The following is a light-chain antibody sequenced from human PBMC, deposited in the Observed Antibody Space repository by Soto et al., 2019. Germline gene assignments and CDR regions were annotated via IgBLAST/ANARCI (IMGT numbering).Light chain of an antibody. Sequence: ERVMTQSPATLSVSPVERATLSCRASQSVSSNLAWYQQKPGQAPRLLIYDASTRATGIPARFSGSGSETEFTLTISSLQSEDFAVYYCQQYNNWPPITFGQGTRLEIK. V-gene: IGKV3-15*01. CDR2: DAS. CDR3: QQYNNWPPIT. CDR1: QSVSSN. J-gene: IGKJ5*01.